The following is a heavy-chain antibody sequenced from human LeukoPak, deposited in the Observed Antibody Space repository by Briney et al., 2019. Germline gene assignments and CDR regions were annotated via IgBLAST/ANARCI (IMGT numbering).Heavy chain of an antibody. V-gene: IGHV3-23*01. CDR1: GFTFSAYA. CDR3: ARDSVREYSSPSKSFDI. CDR2: IIGSGGGT. Sequence: QPGGSLRLSCAASGFTFSAYAMSWVRQAPGKGLEWVSTIIGSGGGTYYADSVKGRFTISRDNAKNSLYLQMNSLRAEDTAVYYCARDSVREYSSPSKSFDIWGQGTMVTVSS. J-gene: IGHJ3*02. D-gene: IGHD6-6*01.